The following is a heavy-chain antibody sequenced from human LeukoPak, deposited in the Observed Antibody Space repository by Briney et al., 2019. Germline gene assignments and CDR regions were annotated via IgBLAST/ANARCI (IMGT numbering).Heavy chain of an antibody. CDR3: ARYTTSSERWFDP. Sequence: SETLSLTCTVSGGSISGYYWNWIRQPAGKGLEWIGRIYPSGSTYYNPSLKSRVSMSVDRSKNQFSLNLNSVTAADTAVYYCARYTTSSERWFDPWGQGTLVTVSA. D-gene: IGHD6-6*01. CDR2: IYPSGST. J-gene: IGHJ5*02. V-gene: IGHV4-4*07. CDR1: GGSISGYY.